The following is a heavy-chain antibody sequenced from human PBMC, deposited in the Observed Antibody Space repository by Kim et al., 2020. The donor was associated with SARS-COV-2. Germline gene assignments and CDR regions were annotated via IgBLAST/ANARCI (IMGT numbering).Heavy chain of an antibody. D-gene: IGHD2-8*01. V-gene: IGHV4-39*01. J-gene: IGHJ4*02. CDR3: ARRMTVYALFDY. Sequence: YYNPSLKSRVTISVATSKNQFSLKLSSVTAADTAVYYCARRMTVYALFDYWGQGTLVTVSS.